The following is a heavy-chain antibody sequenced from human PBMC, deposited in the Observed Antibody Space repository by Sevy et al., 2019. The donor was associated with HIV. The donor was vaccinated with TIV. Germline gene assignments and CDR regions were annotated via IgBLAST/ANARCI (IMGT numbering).Heavy chain of an antibody. J-gene: IGHJ5*02. Sequence: SQTLSLTCAISGDSVSSNSAAWNWIRQSPSRGLEWLGRTYYRSKWYNDYAVSVKSRITINPDTSKNQYYLQLNPVTPKDTAVYYCARDLHSSLNRFDPWGQGTLVTVSS. CDR3: ARDLHSSLNRFDP. CDR1: GDSVSSNSAA. D-gene: IGHD6-13*01. V-gene: IGHV6-1*01. CDR2: TYYRSKWYN.